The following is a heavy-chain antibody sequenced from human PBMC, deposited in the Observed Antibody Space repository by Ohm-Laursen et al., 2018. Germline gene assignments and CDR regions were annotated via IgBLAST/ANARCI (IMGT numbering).Heavy chain of an antibody. CDR2: IYTSGST. D-gene: IGHD3-22*01. CDR1: GGSISSYY. CDR3: AREETSDYYDSSGQWYFDL. Sequence: TLSLTCPVSGGSISSYYWSWIRQPAGKGLEWIGRIYTSGSTNYNPSLKSRVTMSVDTSKNQFSLKLSSVTAADTAVYYCAREETSDYYDSSGQWYFDLWGRGTLVTVSS. V-gene: IGHV4-4*07. J-gene: IGHJ2*01.